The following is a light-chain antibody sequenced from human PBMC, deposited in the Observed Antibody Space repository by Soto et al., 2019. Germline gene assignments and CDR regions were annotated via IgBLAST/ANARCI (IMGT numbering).Light chain of an antibody. Sequence: QSVLTQPPSVSGSPGPRVTLSFTGSSSNIGAGYDVHWYQQLPGAAPKVLIYGNNSRPSGVPDRFSGSKSGTSASLAITGLQAEDEADYYCQSYDSGLSGYVFGTGT. CDR2: GNN. J-gene: IGLJ1*01. CDR1: SSNIGAGYD. CDR3: QSYDSGLSGYV. V-gene: IGLV1-40*01.